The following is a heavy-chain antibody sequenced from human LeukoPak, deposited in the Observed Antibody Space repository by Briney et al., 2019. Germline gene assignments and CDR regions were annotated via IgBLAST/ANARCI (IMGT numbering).Heavy chain of an antibody. Sequence: ASVKVSCKASGYTFTGYYMRWVRQAPGQGLEWMGWINPNSGGTNYAQKFQGRVTMTRDTSISTAYMELSRLRSDDTAVYYCARDFNPYYYDSSGYSQWGQGTLVTVSS. J-gene: IGHJ4*02. CDR3: ARDFNPYYYDSSGYSQ. D-gene: IGHD3-22*01. V-gene: IGHV1-2*02. CDR1: GYTFTGYY. CDR2: INPNSGGT.